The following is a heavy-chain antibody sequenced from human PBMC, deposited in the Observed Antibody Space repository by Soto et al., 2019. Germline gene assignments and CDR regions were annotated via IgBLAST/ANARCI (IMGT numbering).Heavy chain of an antibody. CDR3: ARERNSPFDP. J-gene: IGHJ5*02. CDR1: GFTLSSYN. CDR2: ISSSSSTM. D-gene: IGHD6-13*01. V-gene: IGHV3-48*02. Sequence: GVLSVSCGDSGFTLSSYNMNWVRLAPGKGLEWVSYISSSSSTMYYADSVKGRFTISRDNAKNSLYLQMNSLRDEDTDVYYCARERNSPFDPWGQGTLVTVSS.